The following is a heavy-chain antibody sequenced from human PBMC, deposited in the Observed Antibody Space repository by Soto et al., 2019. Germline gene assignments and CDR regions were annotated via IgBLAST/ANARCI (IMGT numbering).Heavy chain of an antibody. CDR1: GYTFTGYY. CDR2: INPNSGGT. D-gene: IGHD3-3*01. V-gene: IGHV1-2*04. J-gene: IGHJ6*02. CDR3: ARGMVLYYDFWSGYSGAPYSSFGMDT. Sequence: ASVKVSCKASGYTFTGYYMHWVRQAPGQGLEWMGWINPNSGGTNYAQKFQGWVTMTRDTSISTAYMELSRLRSDDTAVYYCARGMVLYYDFWSGYSGAPYSSFGMDTWGQEAAVTVSS.